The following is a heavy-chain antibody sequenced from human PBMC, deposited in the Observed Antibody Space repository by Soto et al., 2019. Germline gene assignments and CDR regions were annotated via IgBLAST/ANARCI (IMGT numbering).Heavy chain of an antibody. D-gene: IGHD3-3*02. CDR3: AKAVGQYLYFFNN. Sequence: GGSLRLSCAFSGRTFSRYAASWVRQAPGKGLEWVSGVDTSGHNTYYADSVKGRLTISRDNSNNTLFLQMNNLRAEDTAVYYCAKAVGQYLYFFNNWGQGIPVTVSS. V-gene: IGHV3-23*01. CDR1: GRTFSRYA. J-gene: IGHJ4*02. CDR2: VDTSGHNT.